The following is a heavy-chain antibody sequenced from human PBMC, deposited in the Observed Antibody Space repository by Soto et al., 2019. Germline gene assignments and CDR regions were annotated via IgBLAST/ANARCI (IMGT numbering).Heavy chain of an antibody. CDR2: ISTTSRYT. CDR3: ATYLGSGRSFEI. Sequence: GGSLRLSCAASGFTFSDYYMSWIRQAPGKGLEWVSYISTTSRYTNYADSVKGRFTVSRDNARNSLHLQMNSLRADDTAVYYCATYLGSGRSFEIWGQGTMVTVSS. J-gene: IGHJ3*02. V-gene: IGHV3-11*06. CDR1: GFTFSDYY. D-gene: IGHD3-10*01.